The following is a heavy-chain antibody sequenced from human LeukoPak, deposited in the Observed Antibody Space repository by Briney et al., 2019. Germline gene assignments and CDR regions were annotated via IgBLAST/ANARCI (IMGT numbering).Heavy chain of an antibody. J-gene: IGHJ4*02. CDR3: AADRGYSYGTDY. Sequence: GGSLRLSCAASGFTFGSYAMSWVRQAPGKGLEWVSAISGSGGSTYYADSVKGRFTISRDNSKNTLYLQMNSLRAEDTAVYYCAADRGYSYGTDYWGQGTLVTVSS. D-gene: IGHD5-18*01. CDR1: GFTFGSYA. V-gene: IGHV3-23*01. CDR2: ISGSGGST.